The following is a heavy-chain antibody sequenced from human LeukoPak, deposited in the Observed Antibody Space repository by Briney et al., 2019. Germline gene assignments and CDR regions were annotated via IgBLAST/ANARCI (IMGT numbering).Heavy chain of an antibody. CDR1: GYSINSGYY. J-gene: IGHJ4*02. CDR3: ARHTDFWDY. Sequence: SETLSLTCAVSGYSINSGYYWGWIRQPPGKGLEWIGTIYRSGTTYYNSSLQSRVTISGDTSKNQFSLNLRSATAADTAVYYCARHTDFWDYWGQGTLATVSS. CDR2: IYRSGTT. V-gene: IGHV4-38-2*01. D-gene: IGHD3-3*01.